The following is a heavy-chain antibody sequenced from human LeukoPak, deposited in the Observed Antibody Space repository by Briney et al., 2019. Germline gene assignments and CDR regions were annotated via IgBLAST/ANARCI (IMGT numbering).Heavy chain of an antibody. CDR3: VRDLTREWELY. D-gene: IGHD1-26*01. CDR1: GFTFSTYA. V-gene: IGHV3-23*01. CDR2: ISGSGDYT. J-gene: IGHJ4*02. Sequence: TGGSLRLSCAASGFTFSTYAMSWVRQAPGKGLEWVSIISGSGDYTNYADSVKGRFTISRDNSKNTLFLQMNSLRSEDTAVYYCVRDLTREWELYWGQGTLVTVSS.